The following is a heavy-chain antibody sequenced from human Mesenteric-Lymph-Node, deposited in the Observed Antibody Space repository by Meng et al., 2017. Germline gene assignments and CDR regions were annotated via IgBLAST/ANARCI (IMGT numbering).Heavy chain of an antibody. J-gene: IGHJ5*02. V-gene: IGHV1-18*01. CDR3: ARDQVITRYNWFDP. Sequence: ASVKVSCKTSGYSFTRYGISWVRQAPGQGLEWMGWISAYNGHTNYAPKFQGRITLTTDTSTSTAYMELTSLRSDDTAVYYCARDQVITRYNWFDPWGQGTLVTVSS. CDR2: ISAYNGHT. CDR1: GYSFTRYG. D-gene: IGHD3-16*02.